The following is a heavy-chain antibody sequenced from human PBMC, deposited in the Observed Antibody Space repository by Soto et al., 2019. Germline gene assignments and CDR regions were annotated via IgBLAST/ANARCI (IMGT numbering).Heavy chain of an antibody. CDR1: GFDFTDHY. V-gene: IGHV1-46*01. CDR2: ISPDGGST. CDR3: ARVPRGGVIIVITWAQIDY. J-gene: IGHJ4*02. D-gene: IGHD3-10*01. Sequence: QVQLVQSGAEVKKPGASVKVACKASGFDFTDHYIHWVRQAPGQGLEWMGIISPDGGSTRYSQKFQARITMTRDTSTSTVYMELSSLRSEDTAIYYCARVPRGGVIIVITWAQIDYWGQGTLVTVSS.